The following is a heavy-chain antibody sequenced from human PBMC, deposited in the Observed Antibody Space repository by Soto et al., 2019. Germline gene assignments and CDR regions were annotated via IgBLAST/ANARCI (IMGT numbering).Heavy chain of an antibody. J-gene: IGHJ6*02. D-gene: IGHD2-15*01. CDR3: ARTYCSGGSCSGQTSYYYGMDV. CDR2: INPILGIA. V-gene: IGHV1-69*02. CDR1: GGTFRSYT. Sequence: QVQLVQSGAEVKKPGSSVKVSCKASGGTFRSYTISWVRQAPGQGLEWMGRINPILGIANYAQKFQGRVTITADKSTSTAYMELSSLRSEDTAVYYCARTYCSGGSCSGQTSYYYGMDVWGQGTTVTVSS.